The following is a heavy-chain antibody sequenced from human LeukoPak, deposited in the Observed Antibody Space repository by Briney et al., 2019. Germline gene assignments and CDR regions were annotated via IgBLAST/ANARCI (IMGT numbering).Heavy chain of an antibody. CDR2: IYYGGST. CDR1: GVTFSSYD. Sequence: SGSLSLTCAASGVTFSSYDLSCVRQAPGRGLEWVGFIYYGGSTSYDASLKSRFTISVDDSKNQLSLQLTTVIAADSAVYYCARGRGSGATSNIWFYPWGQGTLVIASS. D-gene: IGHD4/OR15-4a*01. CDR3: ARGRGSGATSNIWFYP. J-gene: IGHJ5*02. V-gene: IGHV4-59*01.